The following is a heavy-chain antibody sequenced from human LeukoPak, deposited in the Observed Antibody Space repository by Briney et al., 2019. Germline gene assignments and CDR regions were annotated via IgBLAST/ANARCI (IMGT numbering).Heavy chain of an antibody. Sequence: GGSLRLSCAPSGFTFSSNWMHGVGQAPEKGWVGVAHINVVGWGTYYAASVKGRFTISRDNAKNTLYLQMHSLTAEDTAVYYCVRGALRDCSYTSCSRGNWFDPWGQGTLVTVSS. CDR1: GFTFSSNW. CDR3: VRGALRDCSYTSCSRGNWFDP. J-gene: IGHJ5*02. D-gene: IGHD2-2*01. CDR2: INVVGWGT. V-gene: IGHV3-74*01.